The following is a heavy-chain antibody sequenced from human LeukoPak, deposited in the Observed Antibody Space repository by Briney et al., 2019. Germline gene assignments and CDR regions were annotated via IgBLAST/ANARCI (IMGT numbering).Heavy chain of an antibody. J-gene: IGHJ4*02. CDR2: IGGSGGST. CDR3: AKCGYKIGIAAADDY. CDR1: GFTFSNYA. Sequence: PGGSLRLSCAASGFTFSNYAMSWVRQAPGKGLEWVSTIGGSGGSTYYADSVKGRFTISRDNSKNTLYLQMNSLRAEDTAVYYCAKCGYKIGIAAADDYWGQGTLVTVSS. V-gene: IGHV3-23*01. D-gene: IGHD6-13*01.